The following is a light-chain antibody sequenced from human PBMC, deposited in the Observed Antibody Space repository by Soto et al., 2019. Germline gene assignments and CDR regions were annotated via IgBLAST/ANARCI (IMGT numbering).Light chain of an antibody. J-gene: IGKJ1*01. V-gene: IGKV1-9*01. CDR2: AAS. CDR1: QGISSY. Sequence: DIQLTQSPSFLSASEGDRVTITCRASQGISSYLAWYQQKPGKAPKLLIHAASTLQSGVPSRFSGSGSGTEFTLTISSLQPEDFATYYCQQLNNYPRTFGQGTKVDI. CDR3: QQLNNYPRT.